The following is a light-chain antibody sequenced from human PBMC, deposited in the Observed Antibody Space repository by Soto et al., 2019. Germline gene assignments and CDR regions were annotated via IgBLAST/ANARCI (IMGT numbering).Light chain of an antibody. CDR1: HSVDIY. Sequence: EVVLTQSPDTLSLSPRERATLSCRTSHSVDIYLAWYQQKPGQAPRLLIYDSYNRVTGIPTRFSGSGSGTDFTLTISSLEPEDSAVYYCQQRKYWPPLTFGGGTKVEIK. CDR2: DSY. V-gene: IGKV3-11*01. J-gene: IGKJ4*01. CDR3: QQRKYWPPLT.